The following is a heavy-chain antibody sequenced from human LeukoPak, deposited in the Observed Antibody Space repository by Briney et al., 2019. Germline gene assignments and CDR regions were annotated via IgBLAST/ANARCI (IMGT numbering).Heavy chain of an antibody. CDR2: MNPSSGNT. Sequence: ASVKVSCKASGYTFTSYDINWVRQATGQGLEWMGWMNPSSGNTGYAQKFQGRVTMTRNPSISTAYMELRSMRSEDTAVYYCARGRYDFWSGYSGSDYWGQGTLVTVSS. J-gene: IGHJ4*02. CDR1: GYTFTSYD. V-gene: IGHV1-8*01. CDR3: ARGRYDFWSGYSGSDY. D-gene: IGHD3-3*01.